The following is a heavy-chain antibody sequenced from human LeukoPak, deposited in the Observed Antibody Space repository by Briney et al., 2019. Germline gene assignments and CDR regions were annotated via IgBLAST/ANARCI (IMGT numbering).Heavy chain of an antibody. CDR2: INHSGST. CDR3: ARELVRLGGHDYVWGSYRSQDYFDY. V-gene: IGHV4-34*01. D-gene: IGHD3-16*02. Sequence: SETLSLTCAVYGGYFSGYYWSWIRQPPGKGLEWIGEINHSGSTNYNPSLKSRVTISVDTSKNQFSLKLSSVTAADTAVYYCARELVRLGGHDYVWGSYRSQDYFDYWGQGTLVTVSS. CDR1: GGYFSGYY. J-gene: IGHJ4*02.